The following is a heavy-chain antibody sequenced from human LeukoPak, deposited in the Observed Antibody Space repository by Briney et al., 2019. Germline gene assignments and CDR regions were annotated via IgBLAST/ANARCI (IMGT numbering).Heavy chain of an antibody. D-gene: IGHD3-22*01. J-gene: IGHJ4*02. CDR1: GYTFTSYA. Sequence: GASVKVSCKASGYTFTSYAVXWVRQAPGQSLEWMXWINAGNGNTKYSQKFQGRVTITRDTSASTAYMELSSLRSEDTAVYYCAREAYYGSSGVFDHWGQGTLITVSS. V-gene: IGHV1-3*01. CDR3: AREAYYGSSGVFDH. CDR2: INAGNGNT.